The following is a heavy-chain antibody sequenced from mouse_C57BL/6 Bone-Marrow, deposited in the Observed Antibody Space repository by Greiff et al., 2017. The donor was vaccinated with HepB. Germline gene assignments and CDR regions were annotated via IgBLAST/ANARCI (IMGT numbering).Heavy chain of an antibody. J-gene: IGHJ4*01. CDR2: FYPGSGSI. V-gene: IGHV1-62-2*01. Sequence: VQLVESGAELVKPGASVKLSCKASGYTFTEYTIHWVKQRSGQGLEWIGWFYPGSGSIKYNEKFKDKATLTADKSSSTVYMELSRLTSEDSAVYFCARHEEGVTPDYYAMDYWGQGTSVTVSS. CDR1: GYTFTEYT. CDR3: ARHEEGVTPDYYAMDY. D-gene: IGHD2-2*01.